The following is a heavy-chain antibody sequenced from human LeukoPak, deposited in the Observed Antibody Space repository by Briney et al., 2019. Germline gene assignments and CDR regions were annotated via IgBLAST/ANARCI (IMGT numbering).Heavy chain of an antibody. Sequence: SETLSLTCTVSGGSISSYYWSWIRQPPGKGLEWIGYIYYSGSTNYNPSLKSRVTISVDTSKNQFSLKLSSVTAADTAVYYCARGNLYCSGGSCYRSIDYWGQGTLVTVSS. D-gene: IGHD2-15*01. CDR3: ARGNLYCSGGSCYRSIDY. J-gene: IGHJ4*02. CDR2: IYYSGST. V-gene: IGHV4-59*01. CDR1: GGSISSYY.